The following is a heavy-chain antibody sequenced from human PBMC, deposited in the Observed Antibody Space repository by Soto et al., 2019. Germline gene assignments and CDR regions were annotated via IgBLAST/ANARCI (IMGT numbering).Heavy chain of an antibody. CDR3: ARVAVTAPAYYYYYMDV. CDR1: GGSISGSSNY. V-gene: IGHV4-61*05. CDR2: IYYSGST. Sequence: WETLSLTCTVSGGSISGSSNYWGWIRQPPGKGLEWIGYIYYSGSTNYNPSLKSRVTISVDTSKNQFSLKLSSVTAADTAVYYCARVAVTAPAYYYYYMDVWGKGTTVTVSS. J-gene: IGHJ6*03. D-gene: IGHD2-21*02.